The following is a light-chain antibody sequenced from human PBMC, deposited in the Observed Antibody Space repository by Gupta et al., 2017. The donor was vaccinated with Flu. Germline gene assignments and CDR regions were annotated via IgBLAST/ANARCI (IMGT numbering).Light chain of an antibody. J-gene: IGKJ2*01. CDR3: QQYGSSRT. CDR1: QSVSSSS. V-gene: IGKV3-20*01. Sequence: EIVLTQSPGTLSLSPGERATLSCRASQSVSSSSLAWYHQKPGQAPRLLIYDTSSRATGVPDRFSGSGSGTDFTLTITQLEPEDSAVYYCQQYGSSRTFGQGTKLEI. CDR2: DTS.